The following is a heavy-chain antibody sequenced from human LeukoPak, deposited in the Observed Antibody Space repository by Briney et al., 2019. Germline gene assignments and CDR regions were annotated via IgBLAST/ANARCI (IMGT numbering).Heavy chain of an antibody. CDR2: ISYDGSSK. J-gene: IGHJ4*02. CDR1: LVTLRSFV. D-gene: IGHD5-18*01. CDR3: ASDTVDTALGIDY. Sequence: PGGSLRHSRVAPLVTLRSFVMHWVRPAPGKGREWVSVISYDGSSKYYADSVKGRFTISRDNAKNTLYLQMNSLRAEDTAVYYCASDTVDTALGIDYWGQGTLVTVSS. V-gene: IGHV3-30*04.